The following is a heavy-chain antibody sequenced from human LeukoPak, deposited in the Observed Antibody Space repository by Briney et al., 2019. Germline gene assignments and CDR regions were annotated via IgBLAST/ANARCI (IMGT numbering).Heavy chain of an antibody. D-gene: IGHD5-24*01. V-gene: IGHV1-69*13. CDR3: AREGGKEMATIGSHDAFDI. CDR2: IIPIFGTA. CDR1: GGTFSSYA. Sequence: SVRVSCKASGGTFSSYAISWVRQAPGQGLEWMGGIIPIFGTANYAQKFQGRVTITADESTSTAYMELSSLRSEDTAVYYCAREGGKEMATIGSHDAFDIWGQGTMVTVSS. J-gene: IGHJ3*02.